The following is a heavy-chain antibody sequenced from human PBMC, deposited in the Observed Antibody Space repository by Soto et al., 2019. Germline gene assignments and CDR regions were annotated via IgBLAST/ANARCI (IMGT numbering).Heavy chain of an antibody. Sequence: QVQLVQSGAEVKKPGASVKVSCKASGYTFTSYGISWVRQAPGQGLEWMGWISAYNGNTNYAQKLQGRVTMTTDTSTSTAYMELRSLRSDDTTVYXXARXXDIVVVPAAIWFDPWGQGTLVTVSS. V-gene: IGHV1-18*01. CDR1: GYTFTSYG. D-gene: IGHD2-2*01. CDR3: ARXXDIVVVPAAIWFDP. CDR2: ISAYNGNT. J-gene: IGHJ5*02.